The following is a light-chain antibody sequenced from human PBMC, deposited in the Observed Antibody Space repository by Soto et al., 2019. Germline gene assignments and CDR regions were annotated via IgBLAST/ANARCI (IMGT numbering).Light chain of an antibody. J-gene: IGKJ2*01. CDR3: QQLSNWPPEYT. V-gene: IGKV3-11*01. Sequence: EIVLTQSPATLSLSPGERATLSCRASQSVSSYLAWYQQKPGQAPRLLIYDASNRATGIPARFSGSGSVTDFTLTISSLEPEDFAVYYCQQLSNWPPEYTFVKGTKLEIK. CDR1: QSVSSY. CDR2: DAS.